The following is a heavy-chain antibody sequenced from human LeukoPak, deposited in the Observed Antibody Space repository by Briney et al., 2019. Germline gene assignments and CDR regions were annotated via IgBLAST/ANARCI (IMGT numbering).Heavy chain of an antibody. Sequence: GGSLRLSCAASGFTFSSYAMSWVRQAPGKGLEWVSAISGSGGSTYYADSVKGWFTVSRDNSKNTLYLQMNSLRAEDTAVYYCASRYCTNGVCYVWFPHDAFDIWGQGTMVTVSS. CDR1: GFTFSSYA. V-gene: IGHV3-23*01. J-gene: IGHJ3*02. CDR3: ASRYCTNGVCYVWFPHDAFDI. D-gene: IGHD2-8*01. CDR2: ISGSGGST.